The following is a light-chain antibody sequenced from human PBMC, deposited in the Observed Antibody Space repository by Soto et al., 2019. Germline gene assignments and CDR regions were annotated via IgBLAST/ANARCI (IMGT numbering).Light chain of an antibody. J-gene: IGKJ1*01. Sequence: DIQMTQSPSSLSASVGDRVTITCRASQSISSYLNWYQQKPGKAPKLLIYAASSLQSGVPSRFSGSGSGTDFNLTISSLQPEDFATYYCQQSYSTLWTFGQGNKVQIK. CDR1: QSISSY. V-gene: IGKV1-39*01. CDR3: QQSYSTLWT. CDR2: AAS.